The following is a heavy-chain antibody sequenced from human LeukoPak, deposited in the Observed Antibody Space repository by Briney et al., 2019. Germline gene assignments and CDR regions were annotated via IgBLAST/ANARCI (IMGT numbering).Heavy chain of an antibody. CDR3: ARANWNDGGNWFDP. CDR1: GYTFTAYY. J-gene: IGHJ5*02. V-gene: IGHV1-2*02. Sequence: GASVKVSCRASGYTFTAYYMHWVRQAPGQGLEWMGWINPNRGGTNYAQKFQGRVTMTRDTSISTAYMELSRLRSDDTAVYYCARANWNDGGNWFDPWGQGTLVTVSS. CDR2: INPNRGGT. D-gene: IGHD1-1*01.